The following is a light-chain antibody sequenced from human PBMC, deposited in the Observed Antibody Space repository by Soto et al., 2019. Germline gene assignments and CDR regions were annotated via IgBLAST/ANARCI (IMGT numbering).Light chain of an antibody. CDR2: GAF. CDR3: QQYGSAQWT. CDR1: QSGRSY. Sequence: EIVLTQSPATLSLSPGERATLSCRASQSGRSYLAWYQQKPGQAPRLLIDGAFKRATGIPDRFSGSGSETEFTLTSRSLQSEDFAVYFCQQYGSAQWTFGQGTKVDIK. J-gene: IGKJ1*01. V-gene: IGKV3-11*01.